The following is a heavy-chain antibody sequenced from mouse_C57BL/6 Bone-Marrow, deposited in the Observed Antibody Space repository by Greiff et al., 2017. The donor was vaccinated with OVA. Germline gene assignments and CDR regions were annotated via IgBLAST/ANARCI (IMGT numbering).Heavy chain of an antibody. CDR2: INPSTGGT. CDR3: ARSYGNYEFAY. D-gene: IGHD2-1*01. CDR1: GYSFTGYY. J-gene: IGHJ3*01. Sequence: VQLQQSGPELVKPGASVKISCKASGYSFTGYYMNWVKQSPEKSLEWIGEINPSTGGTTYNQKFKAKATLTVDKSSSTAYMQLKSLTSEDSAVYYCARSYGNYEFAYWGQGTLVTVSA. V-gene: IGHV1-42*01.